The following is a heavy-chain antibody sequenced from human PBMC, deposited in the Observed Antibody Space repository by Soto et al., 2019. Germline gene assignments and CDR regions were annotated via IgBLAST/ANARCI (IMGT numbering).Heavy chain of an antibody. CDR1: GFTFSSYW. Sequence: QPGGSLRLSCAASGFTFSSYWMTWVRQAPGKGLEWVANINRDGIDNYCVDSLKGRFTISRDNAKNSLYLQMNNLRAEDTAIYYCVHLRLLGADDFDYWGQGTLMTV. CDR3: VHLRLLGADDFDY. V-gene: IGHV3-7*03. D-gene: IGHD1-26*01. CDR2: INRDGIDN. J-gene: IGHJ4*02.